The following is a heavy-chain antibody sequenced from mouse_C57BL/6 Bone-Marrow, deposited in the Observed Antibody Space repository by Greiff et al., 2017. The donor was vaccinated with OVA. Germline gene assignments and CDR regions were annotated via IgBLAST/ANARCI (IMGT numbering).Heavy chain of an antibody. CDR2: IWRGGST. J-gene: IGHJ1*03. CDR3: AKKSFSYYGSSYWYFDV. Sequence: QVQLKQSGPGLVQPSQSLSITCTVSGFPLTSYGVHWVRQSPGKGLEWLGVIWRGGSTDDNAAFMSRLSNTKDNSKSQVFFKMNSLQADDTAIYYCAKKSFSYYGSSYWYFDVWGTGTTVTVSS. V-gene: IGHV2-5*01. CDR1: GFPLTSYG. D-gene: IGHD1-1*01.